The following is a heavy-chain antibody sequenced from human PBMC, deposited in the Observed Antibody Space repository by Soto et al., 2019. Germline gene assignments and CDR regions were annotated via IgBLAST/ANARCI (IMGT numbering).Heavy chain of an antibody. J-gene: IGHJ4*02. Sequence: VQLVESGGGLVQPGGSLRLSCAASGFTFSSYSMNWVRQAPGKGLEWVSYISSSSSTIYYADSVKGRFTISRDNAKNSLYLQMNSLRAEDTAVYYCARDKGVVAATPDYWGQGTLVTVSS. CDR1: GFTFSSYS. D-gene: IGHD2-15*01. CDR2: ISSSSSTI. V-gene: IGHV3-48*01. CDR3: ARDKGVVAATPDY.